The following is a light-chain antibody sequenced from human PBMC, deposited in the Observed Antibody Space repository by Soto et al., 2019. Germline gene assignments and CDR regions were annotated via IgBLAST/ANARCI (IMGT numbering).Light chain of an antibody. J-gene: IGKJ1*01. CDR3: QQYNIYWT. Sequence: DIQMTQSPSTLSASVGDRVTITCRASQSISSWLAWYQQKPGKAPKLLIYKASSLESGVPSRFIGSGSGTEFTLTISSLQPAEFATYYCQQYNIYWTFGQGTKVDI. CDR2: KAS. CDR1: QSISSW. V-gene: IGKV1-5*03.